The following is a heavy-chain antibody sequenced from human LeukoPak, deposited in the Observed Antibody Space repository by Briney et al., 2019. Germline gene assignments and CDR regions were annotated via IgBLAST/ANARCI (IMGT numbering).Heavy chain of an antibody. CDR3: ARDADLGTTITGAFDI. J-gene: IGHJ3*02. CDR1: GFTLNRYW. D-gene: IGHD5-24*01. V-gene: IGHV3-7*01. Sequence: GGSLRLSCAACGFTLNRYWMSGVRQAPGKGVEGVGNIKQAGSEKLHVDSVKGRFTVSRYNAKNSLYLQMNSLRAEDTAVYYCARDADLGTTITGAFDIWGQGTMVTVSA. CDR2: IKQAGSEK.